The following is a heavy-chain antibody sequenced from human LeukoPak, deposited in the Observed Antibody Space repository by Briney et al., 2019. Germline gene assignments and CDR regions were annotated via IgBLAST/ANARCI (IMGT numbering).Heavy chain of an antibody. D-gene: IGHD3-10*01. CDR3: ARDSGTTGEVKFDP. CDR2: ISGSGTI. J-gene: IGHJ5*02. V-gene: IGHV4-4*07. Sequence: SETLSLTCTVSGGSIHSYWSWIRQPAGKGLEWIGRISGSGTITYNPALQSRLTISIGTSKNQFSLKLMSVTAAATAVYYCARDSGTTGEVKFDPWGQGTLVTVSS. CDR1: GGSIHSY.